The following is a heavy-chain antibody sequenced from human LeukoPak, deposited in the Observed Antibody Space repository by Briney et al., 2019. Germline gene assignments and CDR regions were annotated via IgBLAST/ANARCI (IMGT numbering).Heavy chain of an antibody. Sequence: PGGSLRLSCAASGFTFSNFWMSWVRQAPGKGLEWVANIKQDGSEKHYVDSVKGRFTISRDNAKNSLYLQMNSLRAEDTAVYYCARGRPLLYSSGWSSDYWGQGALVTVSS. V-gene: IGHV3-7*01. CDR3: ARGRPLLYSSGWSSDY. D-gene: IGHD6-19*01. CDR1: GFTFSNFW. J-gene: IGHJ4*02. CDR2: IKQDGSEK.